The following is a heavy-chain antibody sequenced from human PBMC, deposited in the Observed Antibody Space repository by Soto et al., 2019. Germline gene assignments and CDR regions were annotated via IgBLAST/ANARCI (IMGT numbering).Heavy chain of an antibody. CDR1: GGSISSGGYS. CDR2: IYHSGSI. CDR3: ARVPDY. V-gene: IGHV4-30-2*01. J-gene: IGHJ4*02. Sequence: QLQLQESGAGLVKPSQTLSLTCAVSGGSISSGGYSWSWIRQPPGKGLEGIGYIYHSGSIYYNPSLTRRATISEDRSKNQCSLKLSSVPEADTAVSYCARVPDYWGKGTLVTVSS.